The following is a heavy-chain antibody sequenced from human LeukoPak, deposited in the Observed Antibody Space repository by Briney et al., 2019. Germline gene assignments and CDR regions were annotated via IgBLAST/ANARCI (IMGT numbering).Heavy chain of an antibody. CDR3: ARATESVRYFDWFPTGDWFDP. D-gene: IGHD3-9*01. Sequence: PGGSLRLSCAASGFTFSSYAMHWVRQAPGKGLEWVAVISYDGSNKYYADSVKGRFTISRDNAKNSLYLQMNSLRAEDTAVYYCARATESVRYFDWFPTGDWFDPWGQGTLVTVSS. V-gene: IGHV3-30-3*01. J-gene: IGHJ5*02. CDR1: GFTFSSYA. CDR2: ISYDGSNK.